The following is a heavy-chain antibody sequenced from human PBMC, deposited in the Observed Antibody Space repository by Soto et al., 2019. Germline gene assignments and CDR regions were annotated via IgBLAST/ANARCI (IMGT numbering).Heavy chain of an antibody. Sequence: GGSLSLSSSASGFTFSSYAMHWVRQAPGKGLEYVSAISSNGGSTYYADSVKGRFTISRDNSKNTLYLQMSSLRAEDTAVYYCVKDPSYYYYGMDVWGQGTTVTVSS. CDR1: GFTFSSYA. J-gene: IGHJ6*02. CDR3: VKDPSYYYYGMDV. V-gene: IGHV3-64D*06. CDR2: ISSNGGST.